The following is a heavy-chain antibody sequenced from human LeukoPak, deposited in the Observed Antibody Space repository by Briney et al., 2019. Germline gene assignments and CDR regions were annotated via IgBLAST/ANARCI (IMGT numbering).Heavy chain of an antibody. J-gene: IGHJ4*02. D-gene: IGHD5-18*01. CDR2: IYYSGST. V-gene: IGHV4-59*08. CDR1: GDSISGFY. Sequence: SETLSLTCTVSGDSISGFYWNWIRQPPGKGLEWIGYIYYSGSTNYNPSLKSRVTISVDTSKNQFSLKLSSVTAADTAVYYCARAEYSYGPNDYWGQGTLVTVSS. CDR3: ARAEYSYGPNDY.